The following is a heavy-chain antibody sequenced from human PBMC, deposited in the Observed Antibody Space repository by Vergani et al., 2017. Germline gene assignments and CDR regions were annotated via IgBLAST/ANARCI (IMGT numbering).Heavy chain of an antibody. Sequence: EVQLVESGGGLVKPGGSLRLSCAASGFPFSNAWMSWVRQAPGKGLEWVGRIKSKTDGGTTDYAAPVKGRFTISRDDSKNTLYLQMNSLKTEDTAVYYCTTLLVGATKSDYWGQGTLVTVSS. D-gene: IGHD1-26*01. CDR1: GFPFSNAW. J-gene: IGHJ4*02. CDR2: IKSKTDGGTT. V-gene: IGHV3-15*01. CDR3: TTLLVGATKSDY.